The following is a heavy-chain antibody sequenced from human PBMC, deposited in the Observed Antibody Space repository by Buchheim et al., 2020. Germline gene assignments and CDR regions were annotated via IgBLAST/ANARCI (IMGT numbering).Heavy chain of an antibody. Sequence: QVQLVESGGGVVQPGRSLRLSCAASGFTFSAYAMHWVRQAPGKGLEWVAFISYDGSNRYYADFVEGRFTVTRENSKKTLDLQMNSLTPEDTAVYYCAGYAPRYWGQGTL. V-gene: IGHV3-30*04. CDR1: GFTFSAYA. D-gene: IGHD5-12*01. CDR3: AGYAPRY. CDR2: ISYDGSNR. J-gene: IGHJ4*02.